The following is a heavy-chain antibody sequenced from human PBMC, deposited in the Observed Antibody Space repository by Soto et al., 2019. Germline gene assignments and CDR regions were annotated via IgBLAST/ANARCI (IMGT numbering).Heavy chain of an antibody. V-gene: IGHV3-43*01. CDR1: GFTFDDYT. CDR3: TTGGDTAMVENNYYYYYGMDV. CDR2: ISWDGGTT. D-gene: IGHD5-18*01. J-gene: IGHJ6*02. Sequence: PGGSLRLSCAASGFTFDDYTMHWVRQAPGKGLEWVSLISWDGGTTDYAAPVKGRFTISRDDSKNTLYLQMNSLKTEDTAVYYCTTGGDTAMVENNYYYYYGMDVWGQGTTVTVSS.